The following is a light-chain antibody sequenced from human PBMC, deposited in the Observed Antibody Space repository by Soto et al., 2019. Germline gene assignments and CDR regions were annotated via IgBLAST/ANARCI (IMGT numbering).Light chain of an antibody. Sequence: DIQMTQSPSSVSASIGDTVTITCRASQDISTLLAWYQQKPGKAPKLLIYGASTLESGVPSRFSGRGSGTGFTLTISSLQPEDFATYFCQQADSFPLTFGGGTKVDI. V-gene: IGKV1D-12*01. CDR3: QQADSFPLT. J-gene: IGKJ4*01. CDR2: GAS. CDR1: QDISTL.